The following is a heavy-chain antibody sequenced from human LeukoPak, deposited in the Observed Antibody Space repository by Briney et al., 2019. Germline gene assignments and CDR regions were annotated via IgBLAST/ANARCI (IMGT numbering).Heavy chain of an antibody. D-gene: IGHD6-13*01. CDR3: ARDGGHRSSWYNWFDP. J-gene: IGHJ5*02. CDR1: GGSISSYY. Sequence: SETLSLTCTVSGGSISSYYWSWIRQPPGKGLEWIGYIYYSGSTNYNPSLKSRVTISVDTSKNQFSLKLSSVTAADTAVYYCARDGGHRSSWYNWFDPWGQGTLVSVSS. CDR2: IYYSGST. V-gene: IGHV4-59*01.